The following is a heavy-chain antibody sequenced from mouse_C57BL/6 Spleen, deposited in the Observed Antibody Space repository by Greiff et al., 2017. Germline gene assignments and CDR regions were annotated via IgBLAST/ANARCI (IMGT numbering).Heavy chain of an antibody. CDR3: ARYNDGTTGFPYFEV. Sequence: EVQGVEYGGGLVQPGGSLSLSCAASGFTFTDYYMSWVRQPPGKALEWLGFIRNKANGYTTEYSASVKGRFTISRDNSQSILYLQMNALRAEDSATYYCARYNDGTTGFPYFEVWGTGTTVTVSS. V-gene: IGHV7-3*01. CDR1: GFTFTDYY. J-gene: IGHJ1*03. CDR2: IRNKANGYTT. D-gene: IGHD1-1*01.